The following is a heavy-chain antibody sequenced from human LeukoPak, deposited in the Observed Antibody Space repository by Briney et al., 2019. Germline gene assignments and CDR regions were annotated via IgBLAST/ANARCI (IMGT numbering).Heavy chain of an antibody. CDR1: GGSISSSNW. Sequence: SETLSLTCTVSGGSISSSNWWGCVRQSPGKGLEWIGEIYHSGSTNYNPSLKSRVTISLDKSKNQFSLKLSSVTAADTAVYYCARGYPRSSGWPPGYYYYMDVWGKGTTVTVSS. D-gene: IGHD6-19*01. J-gene: IGHJ6*03. CDR2: IYHSGST. CDR3: ARGYPRSSGWPPGYYYYMDV. V-gene: IGHV4-4*02.